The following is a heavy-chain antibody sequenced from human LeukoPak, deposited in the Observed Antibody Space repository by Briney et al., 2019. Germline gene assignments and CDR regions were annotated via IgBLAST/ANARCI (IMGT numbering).Heavy chain of an antibody. J-gene: IGHJ4*02. CDR3: ARILDSGRSDY. Sequence: SETLSVTCTVSGGSISGYYWSWIRQPPGRGLEFIGYVHYRGTTRYNPSLESRVTISVDMSQNQFSLQLTSVTAADTAVYYCARILDSGRSDYWGQGTLVTVSS. D-gene: IGHD6-19*01. CDR2: VHYRGTT. CDR1: GGSISGYY. V-gene: IGHV4-59*12.